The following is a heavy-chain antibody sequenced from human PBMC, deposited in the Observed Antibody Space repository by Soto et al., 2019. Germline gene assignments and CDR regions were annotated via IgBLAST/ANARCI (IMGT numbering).Heavy chain of an antibody. Sequence: GGSLRLSCAASGFTFSSYAMSWVRQAPGKGLEWVSAISGSGGSTYYADSVKGRFTISRDNSKNTLYLQMNSLRAEDTAVYYCAKPLNYVWGSYRPPGFDPWGQGTLVTVSS. CDR2: ISGSGGST. V-gene: IGHV3-23*01. CDR3: AKPLNYVWGSYRPPGFDP. J-gene: IGHJ5*02. D-gene: IGHD3-16*02. CDR1: GFTFSSYA.